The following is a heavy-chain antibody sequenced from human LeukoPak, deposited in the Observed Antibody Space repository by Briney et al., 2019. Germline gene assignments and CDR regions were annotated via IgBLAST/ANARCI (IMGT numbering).Heavy chain of an antibody. J-gene: IGHJ6*02. CDR2: INTDGSTT. Sequence: GGSLRLSCAASGFTFSGYWMHWVRQAPGKGLVWVSIINTDGSTTRYADSVKGRFTISRDNAKNTLYLQINSPRVEDTAVYFCARDTSRTMNVWGRGTTVTV. CDR3: ARDTSRTMNV. V-gene: IGHV3-74*01. CDR1: GFTFSGYW. D-gene: IGHD2/OR15-2a*01.